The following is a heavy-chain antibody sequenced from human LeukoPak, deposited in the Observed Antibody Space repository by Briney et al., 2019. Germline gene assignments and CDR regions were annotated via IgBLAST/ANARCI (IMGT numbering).Heavy chain of an antibody. D-gene: IGHD3-22*01. CDR3: ARQRRITMIVVVTNPRDAFDI. J-gene: IGHJ3*02. Sequence: SETLSLTCTVSGGSISSSSYYWGWIRQPPGKGLEWIGSIYYSGSTYYNPSLKSRVTISVDTSKNQFSLKLSSVTTADTAVYYCARQRRITMIVVVTNPRDAFDIWGQGTMVTVSS. CDR1: GGSISSSSYY. V-gene: IGHV4-39*01. CDR2: IYYSGST.